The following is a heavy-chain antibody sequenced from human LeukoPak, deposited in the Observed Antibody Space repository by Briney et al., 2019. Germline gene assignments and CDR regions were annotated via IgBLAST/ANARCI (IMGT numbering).Heavy chain of an antibody. CDR2: ISGSGGST. CDR1: GLTFSNYA. D-gene: IGHD3-3*01. V-gene: IGHV3-23*01. CDR3: VRGGQNFDFWRFAY. J-gene: IGHJ4*02. Sequence: PGGSLRLSCAASGLTFSNYAMSWVRLAPGKGLEWVSSISGSGGSTYYADSVKGRFSISRDNSKNTVYLQMNSLRVEDTAIFYCVRGGQNFDFWRFAYWGQGTLVTVSS.